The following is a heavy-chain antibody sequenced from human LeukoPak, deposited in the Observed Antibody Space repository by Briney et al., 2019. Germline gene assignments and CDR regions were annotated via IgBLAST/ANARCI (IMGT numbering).Heavy chain of an antibody. CDR3: AKGPRYTYFDY. CDR2: ISSSSSTI. Sequence: GGSLRLSCAASGFTFSSYSMNWVRQAPGKGLEWVSYISSSSSTIYYADSVKGRFTISRDNSKNTLYLQMNSLRAEDTAVYYCAKGPRYTYFDYWGQGTLVTVSS. CDR1: GFTFSSYS. D-gene: IGHD1-14*01. V-gene: IGHV3-48*01. J-gene: IGHJ4*02.